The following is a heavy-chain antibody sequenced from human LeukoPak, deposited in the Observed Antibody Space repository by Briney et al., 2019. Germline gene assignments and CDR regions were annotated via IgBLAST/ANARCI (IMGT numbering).Heavy chain of an antibody. J-gene: IGHJ4*02. CDR2: IYTGGST. CDR1: GGSISSGSYY. Sequence: PSETLSLTCTVSGGSISSGSYYWSWIRQPAGKGLEWIGRIYTGGSTNYNPSLKSRVTISADMSKNQFSLKLSSVTAADTAVYYCARGGLRFQKYWGQGTLVTVSS. V-gene: IGHV4-61*02. D-gene: IGHD3-3*01. CDR3: ARGGLRFQKY.